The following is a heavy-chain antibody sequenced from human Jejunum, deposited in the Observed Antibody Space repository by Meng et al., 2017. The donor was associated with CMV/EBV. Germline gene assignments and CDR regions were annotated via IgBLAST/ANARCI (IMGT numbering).Heavy chain of an antibody. CDR2: ISSSGSKI. J-gene: IGHJ6*02. D-gene: IGHD2-8*01. Sequence: YCMHWVRPTPGKGLEWLASISSSGSKIFYADSVKGRFTISRDNAKNSLSLQMSSLRAEDTAVYYCTRDEGGYCTFIGCYKGMDVWGQGTTVTVSS. V-gene: IGHV3-21*01. CDR3: TRDEGGYCTFIGCYKGMDV. CDR1: YC.